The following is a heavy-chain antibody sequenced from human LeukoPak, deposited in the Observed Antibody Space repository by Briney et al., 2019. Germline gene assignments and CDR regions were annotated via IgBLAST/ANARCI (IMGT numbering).Heavy chain of an antibody. D-gene: IGHD3-22*01. Sequence: PSETLPLTCTVSGYSISSGYYWGWIRQPPGKGLEWIGSIYHSGSTYYNPSLKSRVTISVDTSKNQFSLKLSSVTAADTAEYYCARRYYYDRRAFDIWGQETMVTVSS. J-gene: IGHJ3*02. CDR2: IYHSGST. V-gene: IGHV4-38-2*02. CDR1: GYSISSGYY. CDR3: ARRYYYDRRAFDI.